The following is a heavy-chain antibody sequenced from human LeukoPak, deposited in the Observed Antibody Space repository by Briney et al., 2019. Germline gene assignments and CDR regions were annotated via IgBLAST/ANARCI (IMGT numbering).Heavy chain of an antibody. CDR1: GGTFSSYA. CDR3: ARRLPGEIVGASYWFDP. Sequence: SVKVSCKASGGTFSSYAISWVRQAPGQGLEWMGGIIPIFGTANYAQKFQGRVTITADESTSTAYMELSSLRSEDTAVYYCARRLPGEIVGASYWFDPWGQGTLVTVSS. D-gene: IGHD1-26*01. J-gene: IGHJ5*02. CDR2: IIPIFGTA. V-gene: IGHV1-69*13.